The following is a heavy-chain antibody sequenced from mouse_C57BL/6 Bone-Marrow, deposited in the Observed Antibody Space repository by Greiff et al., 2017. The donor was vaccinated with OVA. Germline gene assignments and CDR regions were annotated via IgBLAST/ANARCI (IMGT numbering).Heavy chain of an antibody. J-gene: IGHJ4*01. Sequence: VQRVESGAELARPGASVKLSCKASGYTFTSYGISWVKQRTGQGLEWIGEIYPRSGNTYYNEKFKGKATLTADKSSSTASMELRSLTSEDSAVYFCALITTVVAHYYAMDYWGQGTSVTVSS. CDR2: IYPRSGNT. D-gene: IGHD1-1*01. CDR3: ALITTVVAHYYAMDY. V-gene: IGHV1-81*01. CDR1: GYTFTSYG.